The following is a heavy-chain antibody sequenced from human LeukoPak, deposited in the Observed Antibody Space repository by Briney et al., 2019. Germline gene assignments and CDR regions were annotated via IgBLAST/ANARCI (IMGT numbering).Heavy chain of an antibody. CDR2: IQYDGSNE. V-gene: IGHV3-30*02. D-gene: IGHD2-8*01. J-gene: IGHJ6*03. Sequence: GGSLRLSCVVSGLTFGDYAMNWVRQAPGKGLEWVAYIQYDGSNEQYADSVKGRFSISRDSSKNILYLQMNSLRAEDTAVYYCAKDRCSNGIGCYYYYMDVWGKGTTVTISS. CDR3: AKDRCSNGIGCYYYYMDV. CDR1: GLTFGDYA.